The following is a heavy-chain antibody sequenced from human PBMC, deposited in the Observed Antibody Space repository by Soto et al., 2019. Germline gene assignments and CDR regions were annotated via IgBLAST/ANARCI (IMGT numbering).Heavy chain of an antibody. J-gene: IGHJ6*02. CDR3: AHISSSSPRHYYYGMDV. D-gene: IGHD6-6*01. CDR1: GFSLSTSGVG. Sequence: QITLKESGPTLVKPTQTLTLTCTFSGFSLSTSGVGVGWIRQPPGKALEWLALIYWDDDKRYRPSLKSRLTITKDTSKHQVVLKMTNRDPVDTATYYCAHISSSSPRHYYYGMDVWGQGTTVTVSS. CDR2: IYWDDDK. V-gene: IGHV2-5*02.